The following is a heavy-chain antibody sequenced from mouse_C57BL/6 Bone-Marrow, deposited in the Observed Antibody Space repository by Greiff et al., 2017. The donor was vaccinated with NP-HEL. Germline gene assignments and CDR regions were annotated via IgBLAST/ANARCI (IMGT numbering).Heavy chain of an antibody. V-gene: IGHV1-69*01. Sequence: VQLQQPGAELVMPGASVKLSCKASGYTFTSYWMHWVKQRPGQGLEWIGEIDPSDSYTNYNQKFKGKSTLTVDKSSSTAYMQLSSLTSEDSAVYYCARDGGCAYWGQGTLVTVSA. CDR3: ARDGGCAY. CDR1: GYTFTSYW. J-gene: IGHJ3*01. D-gene: IGHD2-3*01. CDR2: IDPSDSYT.